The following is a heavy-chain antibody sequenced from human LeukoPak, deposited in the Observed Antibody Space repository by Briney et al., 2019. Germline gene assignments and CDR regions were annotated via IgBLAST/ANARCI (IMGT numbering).Heavy chain of an antibody. D-gene: IGHD5-24*01. J-gene: IGHJ4*02. CDR2: IKQDGSKK. Sequence: GGFLRLSCVASGFPFSSYWMTWVRQAPGKGLEWVANIKQDGSKKSYVDSVKGRFTISRDNAKNSLYLQMNSLRAEDTAIYYCTRVGYIDEGIDYWGQGTLVTVSS. CDR3: TRVGYIDEGIDY. CDR1: GFPFSSYW. V-gene: IGHV3-7*04.